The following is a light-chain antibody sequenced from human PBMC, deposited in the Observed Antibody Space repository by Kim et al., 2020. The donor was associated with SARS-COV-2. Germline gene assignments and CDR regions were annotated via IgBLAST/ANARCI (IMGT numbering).Light chain of an antibody. CDR1: SSTIGNHA. CDR3: AACDDTRPDRV. Sequence: HSVTSSSSGSSSTIGNHAVSWYQQLPDKAPKLLMYFDDRRPSGVSGRYSGSKSGTSASLAICGLQSEDEADYFCAACDDTRPDRVFGGGTQLTVL. J-gene: IGLJ3*02. CDR2: FDD. V-gene: IGLV1-36*01.